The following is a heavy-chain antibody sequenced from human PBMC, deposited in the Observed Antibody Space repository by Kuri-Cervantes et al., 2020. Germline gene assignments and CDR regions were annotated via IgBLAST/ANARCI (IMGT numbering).Heavy chain of an antibody. J-gene: IGHJ5*02. Sequence: GGSLRLSCVASGFTFNTYSMHWVRQAPGEGLEWVSSISSSSVYIYYADSMKGRFTVSRDNAKNSLYLQMNSLRGEDTAVYYCARVRGAARLEVFDPWGQGTLVTVSS. CDR1: GFTFNTYS. D-gene: IGHD6-6*01. CDR3: ARVRGAARLEVFDP. V-gene: IGHV3-21*01. CDR2: ISSSSVYI.